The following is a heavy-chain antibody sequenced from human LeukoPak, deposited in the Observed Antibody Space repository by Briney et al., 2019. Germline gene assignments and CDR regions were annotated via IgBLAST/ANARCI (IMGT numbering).Heavy chain of an antibody. CDR1: RGSIITYY. D-gene: IGHD6-19*01. CDR2: VFYSGTT. Sequence: SETLSLTCSVSRGSIITYYWSWIRQPPGKGLEWIGFVFYSGTTNSNPSVKSRVSMSVDMSKNHLSLELTSVTAADSAVYYCARSRSSSPYYFDTWGEGTLVTVSS. CDR3: ARSRSSSPYYFDT. V-gene: IGHV4-59*01. J-gene: IGHJ4*02.